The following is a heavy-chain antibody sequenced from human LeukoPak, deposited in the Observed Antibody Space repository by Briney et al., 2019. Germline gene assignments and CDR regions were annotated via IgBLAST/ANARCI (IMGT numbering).Heavy chain of an antibody. V-gene: IGHV3-53*01. CDR3: AKALYGSGSMGDY. Sequence: GGSLRLSCAASGFTVSSNYMSWVRQAPGKGLEWVSVIYSGGSTYYADSVKGRFTISRDNSKNTLYLQMNSLRAEDTAVYYCAKALYGSGSMGDYWGQGTLVTVSS. J-gene: IGHJ4*02. CDR2: IYSGGST. CDR1: GFTVSSNY. D-gene: IGHD3-10*01.